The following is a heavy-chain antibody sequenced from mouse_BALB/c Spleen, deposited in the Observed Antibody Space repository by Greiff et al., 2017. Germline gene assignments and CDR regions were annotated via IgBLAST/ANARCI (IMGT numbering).Heavy chain of an antibody. CDR1: GFTFSDFY. CDR3: ARDSTMITTRVYYAMDY. J-gene: IGHJ4*01. Sequence: EVQVVESGGGLVQPGGSLRLSCATSGFTFSDFYMEWVRQPPGKRLEWIAASRNKANDYTTEYSASVKGRFIVSRDTSQSILYLQMNALRAEDTAIYYCARDSTMITTRVYYAMDYWGQGTSVTVSS. D-gene: IGHD2-4*01. CDR2: SRNKANDYTT. V-gene: IGHV7-1*02.